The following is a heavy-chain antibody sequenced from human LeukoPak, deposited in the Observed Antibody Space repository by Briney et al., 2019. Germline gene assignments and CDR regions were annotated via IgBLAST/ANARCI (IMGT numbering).Heavy chain of an antibody. D-gene: IGHD6-13*01. CDR1: GFTFSSYA. Sequence: GGSLRLSWAASGFTFSSYAMNWVRQAPGKGLEWVSYISSSSSSIYYADSVKGRFTISRDNAKNSLYLQMNSLRDEETAVYYCARVSRGSWVAAAGIGPDYWGQGTLVTVSS. CDR2: ISSSSSSI. V-gene: IGHV3-48*02. CDR3: ARVSRGSWVAAAGIGPDY. J-gene: IGHJ4*02.